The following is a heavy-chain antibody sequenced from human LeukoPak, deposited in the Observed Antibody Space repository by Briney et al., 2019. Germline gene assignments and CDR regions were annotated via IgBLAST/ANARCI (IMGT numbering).Heavy chain of an antibody. J-gene: IGHJ3*02. D-gene: IGHD4-17*01. CDR3: TTEAVTTRYDAFDI. V-gene: IGHV3-15*01. CDR2: IKSKADAGTT. Sequence: GGSLRLSCAASGFTFSSYSMNWVRQAPGKGLEWVGRIKSKADAGTTDNAAPVKGRFTISRDDSKNTLYLQMNSLKTEDTAVYYCTTEAVTTRYDAFDIWGQGTMVTVSS. CDR1: GFTFSSYS.